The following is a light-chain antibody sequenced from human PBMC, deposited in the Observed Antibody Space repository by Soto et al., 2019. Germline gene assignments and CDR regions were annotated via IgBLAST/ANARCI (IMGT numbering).Light chain of an antibody. V-gene: IGLV3-21*04. CDR2: NDG. CDR1: NIGGKS. Sequence: SYELTQPPSVSVAPGKTARITCGGNNIGGKSVHWYQLKPGQAPVLIIYNDGDRPSGIPERFSGSNSGNTATLDVSWVEAGDEADYYCQVWGSNADPYVLFGGGTKVTVL. J-gene: IGLJ2*01. CDR3: QVWGSNADPYVL.